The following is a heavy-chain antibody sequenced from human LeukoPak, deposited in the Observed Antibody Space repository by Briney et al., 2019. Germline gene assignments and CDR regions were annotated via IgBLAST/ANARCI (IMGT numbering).Heavy chain of an antibody. J-gene: IGHJ4*02. V-gene: IGHV3-33*06. Sequence: PGGSLRLSCAASGFIFSSHGMHWVRQAPGKGLVWVSVIRYDGSNKYYADSVKGRFTISRDNSKNTVYLQMNSLRAEDTAVYYCAKDSSAYSGSYYDYWGQGTLVTVSS. D-gene: IGHD1-26*01. CDR3: AKDSSAYSGSYYDY. CDR2: IRYDGSNK. CDR1: GFIFSSHG.